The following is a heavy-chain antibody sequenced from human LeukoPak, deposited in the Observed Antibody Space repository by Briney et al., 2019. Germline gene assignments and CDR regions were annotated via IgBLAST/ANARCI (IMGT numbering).Heavy chain of an antibody. V-gene: IGHV3-30-3*01. CDR3: AKEAVGTVDY. CDR2: ISYDGSNK. CDR1: GFTFSSYA. D-gene: IGHD2-15*01. J-gene: IGHJ4*02. Sequence: PGGSLRLSCAASGFTFSSYAMHWVRQAPGKGLEWVAVISYDGSNKYYADSVKGRFTISRDNSKNTLYLQMNSLRAEDTAVYYCAKEAVGTVDYWGQGTLVTVSS.